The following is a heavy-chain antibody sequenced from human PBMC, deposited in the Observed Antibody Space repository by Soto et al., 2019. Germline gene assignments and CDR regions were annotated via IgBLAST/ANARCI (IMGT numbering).Heavy chain of an antibody. D-gene: IGHD6-6*01. CDR2: INTNTGNP. Sequence: ASLKVSCKSSGYTFTSYAMNLVRQAPEQGLEWMGWINTNTGNPTYAQGFTGRFVFSLDTSVSTAYLQICSLKAEDTAVYYCARGPSYSSSQADLDYWGQGTLVTVPS. V-gene: IGHV7-4-1*01. CDR1: GYTFTSYA. CDR3: ARGPSYSSSQADLDY. J-gene: IGHJ4*02.